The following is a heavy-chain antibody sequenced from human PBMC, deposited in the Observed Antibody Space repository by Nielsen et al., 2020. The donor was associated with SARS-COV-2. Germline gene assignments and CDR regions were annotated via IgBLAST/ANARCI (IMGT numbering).Heavy chain of an antibody. CDR3: VKWVQLDLGYYYHGMDV. CDR2: ISTSSSYT. D-gene: IGHD6-6*01. CDR1: GFTFSDYY. Sequence: GESLKISCAASGFTFSDYYMSWIRQAPGKGLEWVSNISTSSSYTNYADSVKGRFTISRDNAKNSLYLQMNSLRVEDTAVYYCVKWVQLDLGYYYHGMDVWGQGTTVTVSS. V-gene: IGHV3-11*03. J-gene: IGHJ6*02.